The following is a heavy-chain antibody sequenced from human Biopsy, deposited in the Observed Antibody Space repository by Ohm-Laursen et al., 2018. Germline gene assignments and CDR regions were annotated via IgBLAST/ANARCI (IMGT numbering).Heavy chain of an antibody. CDR3: ARESPLRLGVCGAIRCFKEVFGMDV. Sequence: ASVKVSCKASGYNFGNYYINWVRKVPGQGLEWLGVVNPVAEATMYAQKFQDRITLTRDASPNTVYMDLTSLTSEDTAVYYCARESPLRLGVCGAIRCFKEVFGMDVWGQGTTVIVSS. J-gene: IGHJ6*02. D-gene: IGHD2-21*01. V-gene: IGHV1-46*01. CDR2: VNPVAEAT. CDR1: GYNFGNYY.